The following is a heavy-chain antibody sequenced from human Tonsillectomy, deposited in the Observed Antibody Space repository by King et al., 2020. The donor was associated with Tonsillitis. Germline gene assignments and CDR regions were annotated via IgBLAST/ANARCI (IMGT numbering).Heavy chain of an antibody. CDR1: GGSIRSHY. V-gene: IGHV4-59*08. CDR2: IYSSGST. CDR3: ARLLPEYSRSAGCFDY. D-gene: IGHD6-6*01. J-gene: IGHJ4*02. Sequence: VQLQESGPGLAKPSETLSLTCTVSGGSIRSHYWSWIRQPPGKGLEWIGYIYSSGSTNYNPSLKSRVTISVDTSKNQFPLKLSSVTAADTAVYYCARLLPEYSRSAGCFDYWGQGTLVTVSS.